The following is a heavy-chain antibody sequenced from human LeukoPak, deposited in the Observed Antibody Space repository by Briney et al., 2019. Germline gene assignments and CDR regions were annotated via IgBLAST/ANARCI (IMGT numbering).Heavy chain of an antibody. V-gene: IGHV3-9*01. CDR1: GFTFDDYA. CDR3: AKDGYCSSTSCSSWFDP. Sequence: SLRLSCAASGFTFDDYAMHWVRQAPGKGLEWVSGISWNSGSIGYADSVKGRFTISRDNAKNSLYLQMNSLRAEDTALYYCAKDGYCSSTSCSSWFDPWGQGTLVTVSS. D-gene: IGHD2-2*01. J-gene: IGHJ5*02. CDR2: ISWNSGSI.